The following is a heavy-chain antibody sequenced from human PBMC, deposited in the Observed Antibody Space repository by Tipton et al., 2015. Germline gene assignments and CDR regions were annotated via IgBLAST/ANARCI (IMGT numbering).Heavy chain of an antibody. V-gene: IGHV3-23*01. CDR3: ARGWEGAYDV. Sequence: SLRLSCVASGFTFNSYAMSWVRQAPGKGLEWVSGITARGGSTYYADSVRGRFTISRDNSKNTLYLQMYRLRVEDTAVYYCARGWEGAYDVWGQGTMVTVSS. CDR2: ITARGGST. J-gene: IGHJ3*01. D-gene: IGHD1-26*01. CDR1: GFTFNSYA.